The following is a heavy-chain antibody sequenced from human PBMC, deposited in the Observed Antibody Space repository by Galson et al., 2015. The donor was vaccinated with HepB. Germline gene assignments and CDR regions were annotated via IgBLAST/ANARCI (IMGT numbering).Heavy chain of an antibody. CDR2: TYYRSKWYS. Sequence: CAISGDSVSSNSASWNWIRQSPSRGLEWLGRTYYRSKWYSDYAFSVESRITINADTSRNRFSLQLNSVTPEDTAVYYCVRDGGFLSTLWYGFNCWGQGTLVTVSS. CDR3: VRDGGFLSTLWYGFNC. V-gene: IGHV6-1*01. J-gene: IGHJ4*02. CDR1: GDSVSSNSAS. D-gene: IGHD2-21*01.